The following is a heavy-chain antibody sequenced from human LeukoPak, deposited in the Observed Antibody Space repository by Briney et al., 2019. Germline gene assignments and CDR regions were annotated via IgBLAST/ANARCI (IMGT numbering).Heavy chain of an antibody. D-gene: IGHD2-8*01. CDR2: IKQDGSEK. CDR3: ARRYCSNGICYYYFDY. J-gene: IGHJ4*02. V-gene: IGHV3-7*01. Sequence: GGSLRLSCAASGFTFSSYWMSWVRQPPGKGLEWVANIKQDGSEKYYVDSVKGRFTISRDNAKNLLYLQINSLRAEDTAVYYCARRYCSNGICYYYFDYWGQGTLVTVSS. CDR1: GFTFSSYW.